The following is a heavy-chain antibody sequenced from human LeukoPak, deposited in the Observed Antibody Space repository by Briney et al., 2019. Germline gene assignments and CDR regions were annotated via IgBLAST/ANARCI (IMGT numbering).Heavy chain of an antibody. CDR2: IIPIFGTA. D-gene: IGHD6-19*01. J-gene: IGHJ4*02. Sequence: SVRVSCKASGGTFSSYAISWVRQAPGQGLEWMGGIIPIFGTANYAQKFQGRVTITADKSTSTAYMELSSLRSEDTAVYYCASRIAVAGTGFDYWGQGTLVTVSS. CDR3: ASRIAVAGTGFDY. V-gene: IGHV1-69*06. CDR1: GGTFSSYA.